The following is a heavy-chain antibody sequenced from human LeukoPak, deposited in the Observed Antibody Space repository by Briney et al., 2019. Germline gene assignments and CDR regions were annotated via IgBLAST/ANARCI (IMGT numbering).Heavy chain of an antibody. CDR2: IYHSGST. V-gene: IGHV4-34*01. CDR1: GGSFSGYY. D-gene: IGHD3-22*01. CDR3: ARLHYYDSSGYLDY. Sequence: PSETLSLTCAVYGGSFSGYYWSWIRQPPGKGLEWIGSIYHSGSTYYNPSLKSRVTISVDTSKNQFSLKLSSVTAADTAVYYCARLHYYDSSGYLDYWGQGTLVTVSS. J-gene: IGHJ4*02.